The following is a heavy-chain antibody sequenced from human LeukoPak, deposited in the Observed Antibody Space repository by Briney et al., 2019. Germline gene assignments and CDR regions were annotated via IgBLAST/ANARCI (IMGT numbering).Heavy chain of an antibody. V-gene: IGHV1-18*01. CDR1: GYTFTSYG. CDR3: AREGMTTVTTLDY. J-gene: IGHJ4*02. D-gene: IGHD4-17*01. Sequence: ASVKLSCKASGYTFTSYGISWVRQAPGQGLEWMGWISAYNGNTNYAQKLQGRVTMTTDTSTSTACMELRSLRTDDTAVYYCAREGMTTVTTLDYWGQGTLVTVSS. CDR2: ISAYNGNT.